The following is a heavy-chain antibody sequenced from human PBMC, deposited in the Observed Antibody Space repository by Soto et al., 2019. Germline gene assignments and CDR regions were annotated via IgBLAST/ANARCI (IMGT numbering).Heavy chain of an antibody. CDR3: ARDSGGTTVAFGMDV. J-gene: IGHJ6*02. CDR1: GGTFSSYA. D-gene: IGHD4-17*01. V-gene: IGHV1-69*01. CDR2: SIPIFGTA. Sequence: QVQLVQSGAEVKKPGSSVKVSCKASGGTFSSYAISWVRQAPGQGLEWMGGSIPIFGTANYAQKFQGRVTITADESTSTADMELSSLRSEGTAVYYWARDSGGTTVAFGMDVWGQGTTVTVSS.